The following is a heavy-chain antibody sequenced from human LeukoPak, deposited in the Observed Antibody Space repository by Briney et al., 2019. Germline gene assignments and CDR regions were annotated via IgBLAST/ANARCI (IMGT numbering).Heavy chain of an antibody. V-gene: IGHV3-21*01. D-gene: IGHD6-13*01. CDR1: GFTFSTYS. Sequence: GGSLRLSCAASGFTFSTYSMNWVRQAPGKGLEWVSSISSNSRYIYYADSLMGRFTVSRDNAKNSLFLQINSLRAEDTAVYYCVRDSSWCDHWGQGTLVTVSS. CDR2: ISSNSRYI. J-gene: IGHJ5*02. CDR3: VRDSSWCDH.